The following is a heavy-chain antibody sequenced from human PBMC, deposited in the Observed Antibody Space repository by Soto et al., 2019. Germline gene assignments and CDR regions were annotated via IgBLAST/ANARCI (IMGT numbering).Heavy chain of an antibody. D-gene: IGHD6-13*01. J-gene: IGHJ3*02. Sequence: ASVKVSCKASGYTFTSYYMHWVRQAPGQGLEWMGIINPSGGSTSYAQKFQGRVTMTRDTSTSTVYMELSSLRSEDTAVYYCARVWRKQQPEDAFDIWGQGTMVT. CDR2: INPSGGST. CDR3: ARVWRKQQPEDAFDI. CDR1: GYTFTSYY. V-gene: IGHV1-46*03.